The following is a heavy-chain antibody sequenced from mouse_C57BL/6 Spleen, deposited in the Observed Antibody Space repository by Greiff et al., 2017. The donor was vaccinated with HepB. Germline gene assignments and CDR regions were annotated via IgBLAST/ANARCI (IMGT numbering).Heavy chain of an antibody. D-gene: IGHD1-1*01. Sequence: QVQLKESGPELVKPGASVKISCKASGYAFSSSWMNWVKQRPGKGLEWIGRIYPGDGDTNYNGKFKRKATLTADKASSTAYMQLRSLTSEDSEVYCCARMRGTSGSSIPFDYWGQGTTLTVSS. CDR2: IYPGDGDT. CDR3: ARMRGTSGSSIPFDY. J-gene: IGHJ2*01. V-gene: IGHV1-82*01. CDR1: GYAFSSSW.